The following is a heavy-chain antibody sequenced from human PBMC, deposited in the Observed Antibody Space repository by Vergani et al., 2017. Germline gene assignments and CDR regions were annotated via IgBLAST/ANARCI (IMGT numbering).Heavy chain of an antibody. CDR3: ARGLYYDSLDY. Sequence: QVQLVESGGGVVQPGGSLRLSCAASGFSFSTYGMHWVRQAPGRGLEWVAFLRYDGSNEYYGDAVKGRFIISRDNSKNTLYLQMNSLRAEDTAVYYCARGLYYDSLDYWGQGTLVTVSS. V-gene: IGHV3-30*02. CDR1: GFSFSTYG. CDR2: LRYDGSNE. J-gene: IGHJ4*02. D-gene: IGHD3-22*01.